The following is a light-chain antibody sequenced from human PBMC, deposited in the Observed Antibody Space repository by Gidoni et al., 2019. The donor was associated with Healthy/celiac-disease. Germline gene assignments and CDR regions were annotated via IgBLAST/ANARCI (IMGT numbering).Light chain of an antibody. J-gene: IGKJ3*01. Sequence: DLQMTQSPSTLSAAVGDRVTITCRASQSISSWLAWYQQKQGKAPKLLIYKASSLESGVPSRFSGSGSGTEFTLTISSLQPDDFATYYCQQYNSYSSSFGPGTKVDIK. V-gene: IGKV1-5*03. CDR2: KAS. CDR3: QQYNSYSSS. CDR1: QSISSW.